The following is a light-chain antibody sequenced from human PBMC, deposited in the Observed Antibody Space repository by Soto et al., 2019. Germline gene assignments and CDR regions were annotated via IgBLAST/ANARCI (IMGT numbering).Light chain of an antibody. CDR1: QSVSSN. CDR3: QQYNNWLPET. CDR2: GAS. J-gene: IGKJ1*01. V-gene: IGKV3-15*01. Sequence: EIVMTQSPATLSLSPGERATLSCRASQSVSSNLAWYQQKPGQAPRLLIYGASTRATGIPARFSGSGSGTEFTLTISSLQSEDFAVYYCQQYNNWLPETFGQGTKVDIK.